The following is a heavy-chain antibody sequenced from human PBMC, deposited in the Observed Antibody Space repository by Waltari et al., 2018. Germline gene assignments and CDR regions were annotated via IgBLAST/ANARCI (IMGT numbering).Heavy chain of an antibody. CDR3: ARRELYWLQPNDY. D-gene: IGHD2-8*02. CDR2: IKQDGSEK. J-gene: IGHJ4*02. Sequence: EVQLVESGGGLVQPGGSLRLSCAASGFTFSSYWMSWVRQAPGKGLEGVANIKQDGSEKYYVDSVKGRFTISRDNAKNSLYLQMNSLRAEDTAVYYCARRELYWLQPNDYWGQGTLVTVSS. CDR1: GFTFSSYW. V-gene: IGHV3-7*01.